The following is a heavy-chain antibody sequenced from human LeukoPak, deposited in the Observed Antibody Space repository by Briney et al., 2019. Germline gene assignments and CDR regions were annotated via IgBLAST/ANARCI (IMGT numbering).Heavy chain of an antibody. V-gene: IGHV3-21*01. CDR1: GFTFSSYS. CDR3: ARVASPLRYFDWLPAY. Sequence: GGSLRLSCAASGFTFSSYSMNWVRQAPGKGLEWVSSISSSSSYIYYADSVKGRFTISRDNAKNSLYLQMNSLRAEDTAVYYCARVASPLRYFDWLPAYWGQGTLVTVSS. J-gene: IGHJ4*02. D-gene: IGHD3-9*01. CDR2: ISSSSSYI.